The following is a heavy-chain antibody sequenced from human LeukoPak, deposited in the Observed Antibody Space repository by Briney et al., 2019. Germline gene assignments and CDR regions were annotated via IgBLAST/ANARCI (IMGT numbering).Heavy chain of an antibody. CDR1: GFTFSNAW. V-gene: IGHV3-15*01. Sequence: GGSLRLSCTASGFTFSNAWMSWVRQAPGKGLEWVGRIKSKADGGTTDYAAPVKGRFTISRDDSKNTLYLQMNSLKTEDTAVYYCTIEYYASGALTPIDYWGQGTLVTVSS. CDR3: TIEYYASGALTPIDY. D-gene: IGHD2/OR15-2a*01. CDR2: IKSKADGGTT. J-gene: IGHJ4*02.